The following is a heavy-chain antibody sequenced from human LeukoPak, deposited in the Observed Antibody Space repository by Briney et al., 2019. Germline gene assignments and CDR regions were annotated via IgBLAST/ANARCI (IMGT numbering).Heavy chain of an antibody. V-gene: IGHV3-23*01. Sequence: GGSLRLSCAASGFTVSSNYMSWVRQAPGKGLEWVSAISGSGGSTYYADSVKGRFTISRDNSKNTLYLQMNSLRAEDTAVYYCAKVHYDSSGYPNFDYWGQGTLVTVSS. CDR1: GFTVSSNY. J-gene: IGHJ4*02. CDR2: ISGSGGST. CDR3: AKVHYDSSGYPNFDY. D-gene: IGHD3-22*01.